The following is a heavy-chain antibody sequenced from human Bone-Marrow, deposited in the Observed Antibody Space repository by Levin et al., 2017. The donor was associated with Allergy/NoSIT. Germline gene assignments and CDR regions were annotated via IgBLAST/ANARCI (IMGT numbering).Heavy chain of an antibody. CDR3: AREWAAGTRWKVYYDYGMDV. J-gene: IGHJ6*02. Sequence: PSETLSLTCTVSGGSISSSSYYWGWIRQPPGKGLEWIGSIYYSGSTYYNPSLKSRVTISVDTSKNQFSLKLSSVTAADTAVYYCAREWAAGTRWKVYYDYGMDVWGQGTTVTVSS. V-gene: IGHV4-39*07. CDR2: IYYSGST. CDR1: GGSISSSSYY. D-gene: IGHD6-13*01.